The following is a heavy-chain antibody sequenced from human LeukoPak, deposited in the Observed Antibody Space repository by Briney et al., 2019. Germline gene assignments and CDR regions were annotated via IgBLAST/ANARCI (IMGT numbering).Heavy chain of an antibody. Sequence: KPSETLSLTCAVYGGSFSGYYWSWIRQPPGKGLEWIAYIFYTGNTNYNPSLKGRVTISVDTSKNQFSLKLNSVTAADTAVYYCARHPFSDGFDIWGQGTMVTVSS. CDR2: IFYTGNT. CDR3: ARHPFSDGFDI. V-gene: IGHV4-59*08. J-gene: IGHJ3*02. CDR1: GGSFSGYY.